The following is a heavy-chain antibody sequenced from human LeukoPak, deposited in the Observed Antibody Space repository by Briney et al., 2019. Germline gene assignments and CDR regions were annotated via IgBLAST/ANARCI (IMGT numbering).Heavy chain of an antibody. CDR1: GGTFSSYA. Sequence: ASVKVSCKASGGTFSSYAISWVRQAPGQGLEWMGWMDPNSGDTIYAPKFQGRVSMTRDTSITTAYMELSSLTFDDSAMYYCATRGGLTPNTLAMWGHGTMVTVSS. D-gene: IGHD2-15*01. CDR3: ATRGGLTPNTLAM. CDR2: MDPNSGDT. J-gene: IGHJ3*01. V-gene: IGHV1-2*02.